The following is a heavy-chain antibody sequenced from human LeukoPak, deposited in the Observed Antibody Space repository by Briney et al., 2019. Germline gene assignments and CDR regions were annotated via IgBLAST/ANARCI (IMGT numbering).Heavy chain of an antibody. V-gene: IGHV3-20*04. CDR2: INWNGGST. CDR3: ARPLHLGYCSSTSCYTVPFDY. CDR1: GFTFDDYG. D-gene: IGHD2-2*02. Sequence: PGGSLRLSCAASGFTFDDYGMSWVRHAPGKGLEWVSGINWNGGSTGYADSVKGRFTISRDNAKNSLYLQMNSLRAEDTALYYCARPLHLGYCSSTSCYTVPFDYWGQGTLVTVSS. J-gene: IGHJ4*02.